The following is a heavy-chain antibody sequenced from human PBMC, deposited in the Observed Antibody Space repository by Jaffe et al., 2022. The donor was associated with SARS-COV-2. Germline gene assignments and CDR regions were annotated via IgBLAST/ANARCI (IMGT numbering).Heavy chain of an antibody. CDR1: GFTFSRYA. CDR3: AKADYSDSSAHLYNDVFYYNGLNV. Sequence: EVQLLESGGGLVQPGRSLRLSCAASGFTFSRYAMSWVRQAPGKGLEWVSAISGTGGSTYYRDSVKGRLTISRDNSKNTLYLQMNGLRSEDTATYYCAKADYSDSSAHLYNDVFYYNGLNVWGQGTTVTVSS. V-gene: IGHV3-23*01. D-gene: IGHD3-22*01. CDR2: ISGTGGST. J-gene: IGHJ6*02.